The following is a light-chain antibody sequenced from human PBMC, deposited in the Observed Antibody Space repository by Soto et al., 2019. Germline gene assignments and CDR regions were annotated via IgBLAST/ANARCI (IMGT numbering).Light chain of an antibody. CDR3: ETWDRNTRV. CDR2: LEGSGSY. V-gene: IGLV4-60*03. Sequence: QSVLTQASSASASLGSSVKLTCTLSSGHSSYIIAWHQQQPGKAPRYLMKLEGSGSYNKGSGVPDRFSGSSSGADRYLTIFNLQSEDEADYYCETWDRNTRVFGGGTKVTVL. CDR1: SGHSSYI. J-gene: IGLJ2*01.